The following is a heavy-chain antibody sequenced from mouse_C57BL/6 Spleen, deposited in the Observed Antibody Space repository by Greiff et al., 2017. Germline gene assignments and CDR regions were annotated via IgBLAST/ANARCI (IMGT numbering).Heavy chain of an antibody. J-gene: IGHJ4*01. CDR3: AINYYGSLYAMDY. CDR1: GYTFTSYW. D-gene: IGHD1-1*01. Sequence: QVQLQQSGAELAKPGASVKLSCKASGYTFTSYWMHWVKQRPGQGLEWIGYINPSSGYTKYNQKFKDKATLTADKSSSTAYMQLSSLTYEDSAVYYCAINYYGSLYAMDYWGQGTSVTVSS. CDR2: INPSSGYT. V-gene: IGHV1-7*01.